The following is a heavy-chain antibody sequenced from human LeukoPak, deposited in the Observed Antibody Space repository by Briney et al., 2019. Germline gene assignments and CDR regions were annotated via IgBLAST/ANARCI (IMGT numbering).Heavy chain of an antibody. J-gene: IGHJ6*03. CDR1: GWSFSGYY. CDR2: IIHSRST. V-gene: IGHV4-34*01. Sequence: PSETLSLTCAVSGWSFSGYYWSWIRQPPRKRLEWSGEIIHSRSTNYNPPLKSRLTISVDTYKNQFSLKLSSVTAADTAVYYCARGTRLRQIYYYYYRDVWGKGTTVTVSS. D-gene: IGHD5-12*01. CDR3: ARGTRLRQIYYYYYRDV.